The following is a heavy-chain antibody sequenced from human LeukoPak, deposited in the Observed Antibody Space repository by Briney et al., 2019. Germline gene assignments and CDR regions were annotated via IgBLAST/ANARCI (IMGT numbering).Heavy chain of an antibody. D-gene: IGHD3-10*01. CDR3: VRTSGRDGGY. CDR2: ISGSGSDI. Sequence: KPGGSLRLSCAVSGFTFSDQYMSWIRQAPGRGLEWLSYISGSGSDINYADSVRGRFTISRENAKSSLYLQMNSLTAEDTAVYYCVRTSGRDGGYWGQGFLVTVSS. V-gene: IGHV3-11*04. CDR1: GFTFSDQY. J-gene: IGHJ4*02.